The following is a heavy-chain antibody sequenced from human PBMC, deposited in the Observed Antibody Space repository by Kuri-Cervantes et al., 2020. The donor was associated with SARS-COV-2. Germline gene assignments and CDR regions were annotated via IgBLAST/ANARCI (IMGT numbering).Heavy chain of an antibody. Sequence: GSLRLSCTVSGGSINSSAYSWGWIRQPPGKGLEWIGSFYYSGSTYNNPSLKSRVTMSVDTSKNLFSLILRSVTAADTAVYYCARAITMIVASMDVWGQGTTVTVSS. V-gene: IGHV4-39*01. J-gene: IGHJ6*02. CDR1: GGSINSSAYS. CDR3: ARAITMIVASMDV. D-gene: IGHD3-22*01. CDR2: FYYSGST.